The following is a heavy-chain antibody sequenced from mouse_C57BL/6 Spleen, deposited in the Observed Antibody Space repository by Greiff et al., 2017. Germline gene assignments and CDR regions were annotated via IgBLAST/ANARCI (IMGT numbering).Heavy chain of an antibody. CDR3: ARYGGLRQDWYFDV. D-gene: IGHD2-4*01. J-gene: IGHJ1*03. CDR1: GFTFTDYY. CDR2: ISNKANGYTT. V-gene: IGHV7-3*01. Sequence: EVKVVESGGGLVQPGGSLSLSCEASGFTFTDYYMSWVRQPPGKALEWLGFISNKANGYTTDDSASVKGRFTISRDDSQSILYLQMHARRADDSATYYCARYGGLRQDWYFDVWGTGTTVTVSS.